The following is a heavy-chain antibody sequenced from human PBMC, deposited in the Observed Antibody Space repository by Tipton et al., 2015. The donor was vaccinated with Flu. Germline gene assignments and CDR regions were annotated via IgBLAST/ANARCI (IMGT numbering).Heavy chain of an antibody. Sequence: QVQLVQSGAEVKKPGASVKVSCKASGYIFTEYYIHWVRQAPGQGLEWMGRINPNTGDTISAQKFQGRVTMTRDTSISTAYMELSRLRSDDTAIYYCAREFYYYETSDKGPFQHWGQGTLVTVSS. V-gene: IGHV1-2*06. CDR1: GYIFTEYY. D-gene: IGHD3-22*01. CDR2: INPNTGDT. J-gene: IGHJ1*01. CDR3: AREFYYYETSDKGPFQH.